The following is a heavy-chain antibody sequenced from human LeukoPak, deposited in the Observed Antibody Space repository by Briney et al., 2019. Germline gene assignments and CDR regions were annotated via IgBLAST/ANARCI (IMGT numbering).Heavy chain of an antibody. D-gene: IGHD6-13*01. V-gene: IGHV3-23*01. Sequence: GGSLRLSCAASGFIFSSYAMSWVRQAPGKGLEWVSAISGSGGSTYYADSVKGRFTISRDNSKNTLYLQMNSLRAEDTAVYYCAKGGSSSWYLAFIDYWGQGTLVTVSS. CDR3: AKGGSSSWYLAFIDY. J-gene: IGHJ4*02. CDR2: ISGSGGST. CDR1: GFIFSSYA.